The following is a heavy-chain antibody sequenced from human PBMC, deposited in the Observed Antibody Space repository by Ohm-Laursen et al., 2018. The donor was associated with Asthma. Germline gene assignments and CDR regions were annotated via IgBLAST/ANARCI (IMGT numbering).Heavy chain of an antibody. CDR2: ISTASTFI. V-gene: IGHV3-21*01. CDR1: GYSFSLYS. Sequence: GSLRLSCSASGYSFSLYSIHWIRQAPGKGLQWVASISTASTFIYYADSVRGRFTTSRDNAKNSLYLQMNSLRDEDTAVYYCARDAGGGSSWFKYYFDYWGQGTLVTVSS. CDR3: ARDAGGGSSWFKYYFDY. J-gene: IGHJ4*02. D-gene: IGHD6-13*01.